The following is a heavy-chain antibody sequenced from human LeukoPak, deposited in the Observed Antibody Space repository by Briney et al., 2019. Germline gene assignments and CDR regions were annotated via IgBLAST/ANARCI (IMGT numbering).Heavy chain of an antibody. V-gene: IGHV3-53*01. CDR2: IYAGGTT. CDR3: ARDAYYYGSGSYYKGGPFDY. D-gene: IGHD3-10*01. Sequence: GGSLRLSCAASDFTVSSNYMSWVRQAPGKGLEWVSIIYAGGTTYYADSVKGRFTISRDNSKNTLYLQMNSLRAEDTAVYYCARDAYYYGSGSYYKGGPFDYWGQGTLVTVSS. CDR1: DFTVSSNY. J-gene: IGHJ4*02.